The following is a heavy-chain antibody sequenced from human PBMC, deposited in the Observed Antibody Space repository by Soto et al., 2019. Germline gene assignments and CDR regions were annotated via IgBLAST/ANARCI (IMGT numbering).Heavy chain of an antibody. CDR1: GGSISSGGYY. D-gene: IGHD3-22*01. Sequence: SETLSLTCTVSGGSISSGGYYWSWIRQHPGKGLEWIGYIYYSGSTYYNPSLKSRVTISVDTSKNQFSLKLSSVTAADTAVYYCARDGSSYYDSSGYYSHYYYGMDVWGQGTTVTVSS. V-gene: IGHV4-31*03. CDR2: IYYSGST. CDR3: ARDGSSYYDSSGYYSHYYYGMDV. J-gene: IGHJ6*02.